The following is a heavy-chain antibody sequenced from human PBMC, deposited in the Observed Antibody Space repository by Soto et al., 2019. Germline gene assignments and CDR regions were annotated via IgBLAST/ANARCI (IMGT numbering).Heavy chain of an antibody. J-gene: IGHJ4*02. V-gene: IGHV1-18*01. CDR2: ISAYNGNT. D-gene: IGHD3-22*01. Sequence: ASVKVSCKASGYTFTSHGISWVRQAPGQGLEWMGWISAYNGNTNYAQKLQGRVTMTTDTSTSTAYMELRSLRSDDTAVYYCARGYYYDSSGYYRFDYWGQGTLVTVSS. CDR1: GYTFTSHG. CDR3: ARGYYYDSSGYYRFDY.